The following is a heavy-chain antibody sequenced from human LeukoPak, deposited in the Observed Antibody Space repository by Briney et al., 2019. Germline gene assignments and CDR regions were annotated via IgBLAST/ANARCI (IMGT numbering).Heavy chain of an antibody. CDR1: GFTISCYW. CDR2: IKQDGGEK. J-gene: IGHJ4*02. D-gene: IGHD2-15*01. CDR3: ARDKAVGATLFDY. Sequence: GSLRLSCAASGFTISCYWMSWVRQAPGKGLGWVGKIKQDGGEKYYVDSVKGRFTISRDNARNSLCLQMNSLRAEDTAVYYCARDKAVGATLFDYWGQGTLVTVSS. V-gene: IGHV3-7*04.